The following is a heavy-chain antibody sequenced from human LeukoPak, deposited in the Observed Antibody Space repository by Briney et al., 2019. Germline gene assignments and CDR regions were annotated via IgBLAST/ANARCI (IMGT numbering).Heavy chain of an antibody. V-gene: IGHV3-23*01. CDR1: GFPFSNHA. CDR3: VREAGYCASVCLKSNWFDP. D-gene: IGHD2-21*02. Sequence: GGSLRLSCAASGFPFSNHAMSWVRQPPGKGLEWVSAISNGNTYYADSVRGRFTISRDDSKNMVYLQMNSLRVEDTARYYCVREAGYCASVCLKSNWFDPWGQATLVTVSS. CDR2: ISNGNT. J-gene: IGHJ5*02.